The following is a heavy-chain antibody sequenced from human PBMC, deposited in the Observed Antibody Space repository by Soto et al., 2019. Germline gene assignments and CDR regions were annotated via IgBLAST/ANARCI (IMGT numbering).Heavy chain of an antibody. CDR2: INPNSGGT. CDR3: ATFFWGIEGDAFDI. Sequence: QVQLVQSGAEVKKPGASVKVSCKASGYTFTGYYMHWVRQAPGQGLEWMGWINPNSGGTNYAQKFQGWVTITRDTSISTAYMELSRLRSDDTAVYYCATFFWGIEGDAFDIWGQGTMVTVSS. J-gene: IGHJ3*02. V-gene: IGHV1-2*04. D-gene: IGHD3-16*01. CDR1: GYTFTGYY.